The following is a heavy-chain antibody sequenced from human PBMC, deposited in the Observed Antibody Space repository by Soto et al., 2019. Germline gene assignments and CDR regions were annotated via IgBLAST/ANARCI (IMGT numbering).Heavy chain of an antibody. D-gene: IGHD6-19*01. V-gene: IGHV3-9*01. CDR3: ARGDLGAVAGYFEY. J-gene: IGHJ4*02. CDR1: GFTFGDYS. Sequence: EVQLVESGGGLVQPGGSLRLSCAASGFTFGDYSMHWVRQAPGRGLEWVSGISWHSGSIDYADSVKGRFTISRDNAKNFPYLEMNSLRPEDTALYYCARGDLGAVAGYFEYWGQGTLVTVSS. CDR2: ISWHSGSI.